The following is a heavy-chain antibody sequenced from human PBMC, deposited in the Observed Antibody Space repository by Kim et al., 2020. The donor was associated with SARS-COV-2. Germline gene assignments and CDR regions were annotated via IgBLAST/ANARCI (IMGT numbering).Heavy chain of an antibody. V-gene: IGHV4-39*01. J-gene: IGHJ4*02. CDR1: GASISSESYY. CDR3: ARLRLTGGPGRASFDY. D-gene: IGHD3-9*01. CDR2: IFYRGNIRSNPSLRSEST. Sequence: SETLSLTCTVSGASISSESYYWGWIRQPPGRGPEWVGSIFYRGNIRSNPSLRSESTSCNPSLKSRVTISVDTSKNQFSLRLNSITAADTSIYFCARLRLTGGPGRASFDYCGQGALVTVSS.